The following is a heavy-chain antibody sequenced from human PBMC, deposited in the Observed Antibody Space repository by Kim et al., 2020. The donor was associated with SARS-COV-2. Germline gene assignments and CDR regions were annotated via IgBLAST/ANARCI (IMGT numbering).Heavy chain of an antibody. CDR2: INAGGDT. J-gene: IGHJ6*02. CDR3: ASPGYCSGAGCSPGRMESFYYGMDV. D-gene: IGHD2-15*01. Sequence: GGSLRLSCAASGFSVSSNYMNWVRQAPGKGLEWVSLINAGGDTFYADPVKGRFTISRDNAKNTLYLQMDSLRADDSALYYCASPGYCSGAGCSPGRMESFYYGMDVWGRGTTVIVSS. CDR1: GFSVSSNY. V-gene: IGHV3-53*01.